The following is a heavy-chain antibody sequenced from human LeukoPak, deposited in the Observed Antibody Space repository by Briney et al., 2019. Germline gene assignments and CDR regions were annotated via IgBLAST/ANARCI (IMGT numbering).Heavy chain of an antibody. J-gene: IGHJ6*02. V-gene: IGHV3-30*02. CDR3: IVVPAAMWGRYGMDV. CDR1: GFTFSSYG. CDR2: IRYGGSNK. Sequence: PGGSLRLSCAASGFTFSSYGMHWVRQAPGKGLEWVAFIRYGGSNKYYADSVKGRFTISRDNSKNTLYLQMNSLRAEDTAVYYCIVVPAAMWGRYGMDVWGQGTTVTVSS. D-gene: IGHD2-2*01.